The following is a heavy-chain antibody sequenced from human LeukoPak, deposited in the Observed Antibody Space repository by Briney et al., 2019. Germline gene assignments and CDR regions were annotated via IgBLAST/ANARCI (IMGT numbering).Heavy chain of an antibody. CDR3: AREYSGYGASRTNSN. CDR1: GFTFSSYS. CDR2: ISSSSSYI. V-gene: IGHV3-21*01. J-gene: IGHJ4*02. Sequence: GGSLRLSCAASGFTFSSYSMTWVRQAPGKGLEWVSSISSSSSYIYYADSVKGRFTISRDNAKNSLYLQMNSLRAEDTAVYYCAREYSGYGASRTNSNWGQGTLVTVSS. D-gene: IGHD5-12*01.